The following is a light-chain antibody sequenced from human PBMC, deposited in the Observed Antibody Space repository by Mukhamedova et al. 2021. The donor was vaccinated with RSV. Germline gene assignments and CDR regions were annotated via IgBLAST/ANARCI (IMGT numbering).Light chain of an antibody. V-gene: IGKV1-27*01. Sequence: WYQRRVHGRGPKPLIYGVSSLHSGVPSRFSGSGSGIDFTLTISSLQSDDVATYFCQHYNNIPHTFGGGTKVEI. CDR3: QHYNNIPHT. J-gene: IGKJ4*01. CDR2: GVS.